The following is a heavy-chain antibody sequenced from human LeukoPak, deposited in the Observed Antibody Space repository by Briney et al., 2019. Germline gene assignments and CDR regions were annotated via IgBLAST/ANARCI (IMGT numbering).Heavy chain of an antibody. CDR3: ARGALPVTKRARYCSGGSCRGAMDV. CDR1: GYSISSGYY. Sequence: SETLSLTCTASGYSISSGYYWGWIRQPPGKGLEWIGSIYHSGRTFYNPSLKSRVTISVDTSKNQFSLKLTSVTAADTAVYYCARGALPVTKRARYCSGGSCRGAMDVWGKGTTVTVSS. D-gene: IGHD2-15*01. J-gene: IGHJ6*03. V-gene: IGHV4-38-2*02. CDR2: IYHSGRT.